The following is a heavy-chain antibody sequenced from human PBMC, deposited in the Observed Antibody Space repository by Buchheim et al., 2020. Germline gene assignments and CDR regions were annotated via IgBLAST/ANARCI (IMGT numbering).Heavy chain of an antibody. D-gene: IGHD3-16*02. Sequence: EVQLVESGGGLVQPGGSLRLSCAASGFTFSYYSMNWVRQAPGKGLEWVAYISSSSSAISYADSVKGRFTVSRDNVKKSLFLQMNSVKAEDTAVYYCARIVKASNLDYWGQGTL. CDR1: GFTFSYYS. CDR3: ARIVKASNLDY. V-gene: IGHV3-48*01. J-gene: IGHJ4*02. CDR2: ISSSSSAI.